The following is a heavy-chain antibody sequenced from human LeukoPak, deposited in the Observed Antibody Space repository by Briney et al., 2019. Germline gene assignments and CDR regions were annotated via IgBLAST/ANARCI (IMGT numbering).Heavy chain of an antibody. Sequence: GSVKVSCKASGYTFTSYYMHWVRQAPGQGLEWMGWINPNSGGTNYAQKFQGRVTMTRDTSISTAYMELSRLRSDDTAVYYCARDGITMVRGVGGKNWFDPWGQGTLVTVSS. V-gene: IGHV1-2*02. CDR2: INPNSGGT. J-gene: IGHJ5*02. CDR3: ARDGITMVRGVGGKNWFDP. CDR1: GYTFTSYY. D-gene: IGHD3-10*01.